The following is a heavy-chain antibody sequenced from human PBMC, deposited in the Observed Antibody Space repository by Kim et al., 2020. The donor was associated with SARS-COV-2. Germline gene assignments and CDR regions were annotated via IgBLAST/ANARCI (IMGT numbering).Heavy chain of an antibody. CDR3: ASILLRNYYYYYGMDV. D-gene: IGHD2-15*01. V-gene: IGHV1-18*01. J-gene: IGHJ6*02. CDR1: GYTFTSYG. Sequence: ASVKVSCKASGYTFTSYGISWVRQAPGQGLEWMGWISAYNGNTNYAQKLQGRVTMTTDTSTSTAYMELRSLRSDDTAVYYCASILLRNYYYYYGMDVWGQGTTGTVSS. CDR2: ISAYNGNT.